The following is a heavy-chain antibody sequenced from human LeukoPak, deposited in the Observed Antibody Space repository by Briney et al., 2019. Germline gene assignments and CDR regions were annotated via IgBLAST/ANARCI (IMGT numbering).Heavy chain of an antibody. V-gene: IGHV3-30*18. CDR1: GFTFSSYA. D-gene: IGHD3-22*01. CDR3: AKGGYYERPWYFDY. Sequence: GRSLRLSCAASGFTFSSYAMHWVRQAPGKGLEWVAVILHDGSNKQYADSVKGRFTISRDNSKNALYLQMNSLRAEDTAVYYCAKGGYYERPWYFDYWGQGTLVTVSS. CDR2: ILHDGSNK. J-gene: IGHJ4*02.